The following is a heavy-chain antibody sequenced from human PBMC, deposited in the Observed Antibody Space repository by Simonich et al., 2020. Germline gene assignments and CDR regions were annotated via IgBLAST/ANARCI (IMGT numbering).Heavy chain of an antibody. V-gene: IGHV4-59*08. CDR1: GGSISSDY. CDR3: ARLPDY. Sequence: QVQLQESGPGLVKPSETLSLTCTVSGGSISSDYWSWIRQPPGKVLECIGYIYYSGSTNYNPSLKSRVTISVDTSKNQFSLKLSSVTAADTAVYYCARLPDYWGQGTLVTVSS. CDR2: IYYSGST. J-gene: IGHJ4*02.